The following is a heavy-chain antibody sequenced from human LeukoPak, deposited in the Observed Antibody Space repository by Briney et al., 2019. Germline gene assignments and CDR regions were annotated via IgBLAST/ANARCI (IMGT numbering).Heavy chain of an antibody. Sequence: ASVKVSCKASGYMFTSYNMQWVRQAPGQGLEWMGMVSSSGANTKYAQKFRGRVTMTSDTSTSTVYMELSSLISDDTAVYYCARVQHYATDYWGQGTLVTVCS. CDR1: GYMFTSYN. V-gene: IGHV1-46*03. D-gene: IGHD2-2*01. CDR3: ARVQHYATDY. CDR2: VSSSGANT. J-gene: IGHJ4*02.